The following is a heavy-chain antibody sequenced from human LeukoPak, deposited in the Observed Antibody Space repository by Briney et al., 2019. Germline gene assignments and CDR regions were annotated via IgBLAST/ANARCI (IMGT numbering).Heavy chain of an antibody. J-gene: IGHJ3*02. Sequence: GGSLRLSCAASGFTFDDYGMSWVRQAPGKGLEWVSGINWNGGSTGYADSVKGRFTISRDNAKDSLYLQMNSLRAEDTALYYCARGGSGSSFGAFDIWGQGTMVTVSS. CDR1: GFTFDDYG. CDR2: INWNGGST. D-gene: IGHD1-26*01. CDR3: ARGGSGSSFGAFDI. V-gene: IGHV3-20*04.